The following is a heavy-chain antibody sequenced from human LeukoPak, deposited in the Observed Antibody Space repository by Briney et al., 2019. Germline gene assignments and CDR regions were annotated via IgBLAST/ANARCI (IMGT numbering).Heavy chain of an antibody. CDR1: GFIFSSYG. CDR3: AKTRGYSGYDGCDY. Sequence: GGSLRLSCAASGFIFSSYGMYWVRQAPGKGLEWVSVISGSGGTTYYADSVKGRFTISRDNSKNTLYLQMNSPRAEDTAVYYCAKTRGYSGYDGCDYWGQGTLVTVSS. CDR2: ISGSGGTT. V-gene: IGHV3-23*01. D-gene: IGHD5-12*01. J-gene: IGHJ4*02.